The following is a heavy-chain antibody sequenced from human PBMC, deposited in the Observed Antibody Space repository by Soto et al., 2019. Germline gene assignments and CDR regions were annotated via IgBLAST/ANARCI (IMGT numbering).Heavy chain of an antibody. CDR3: ARPPGYSSSWYYYGMDV. Sequence: ASVKVSCKASGYTFTSYDINWVRQATGQGLEWMGWMNPNSGNTGYAQKFQGRVTMTRNTSISTAYMGLSSLRSEDTAVYYCARPPGYSSSWYYYGMDVWGQGTTVTVSS. V-gene: IGHV1-8*01. CDR2: MNPNSGNT. J-gene: IGHJ6*02. D-gene: IGHD6-13*01. CDR1: GYTFTSYD.